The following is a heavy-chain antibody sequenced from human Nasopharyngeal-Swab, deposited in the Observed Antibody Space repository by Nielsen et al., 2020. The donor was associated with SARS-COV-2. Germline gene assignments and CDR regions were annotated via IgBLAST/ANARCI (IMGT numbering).Heavy chain of an antibody. V-gene: IGHV3-30-3*01. Sequence: GGSLRLSCAASRSAFRSYAMHWVRQSPGKGLEWVTVISYDGSTQYYADSVKGRFPISRDNSKNTVYLQMNSLRPEDTAVYYCARDGGYCGGDCYRAFDYWGQGSLVTVSS. D-gene: IGHD2-21*02. J-gene: IGHJ4*02. CDR2: ISYDGSTQ. CDR3: ARDGGYCGGDCYRAFDY. CDR1: RSAFRSYA.